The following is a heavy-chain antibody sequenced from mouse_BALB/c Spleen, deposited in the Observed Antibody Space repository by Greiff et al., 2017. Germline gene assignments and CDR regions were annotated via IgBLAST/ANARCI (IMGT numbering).Heavy chain of an antibody. Sequence: VQGVESGPDLVAPSQSLSITCTVSGFSLTSYGVHWVRQPPGKGLEWLVVIWSDGSTTYNSALKSRLSISKDNSKSQVFLKMNSLQTDDTAMYYCARHGYFLYYAMDYWGQGTSVTVSS. D-gene: IGHD2-3*01. CDR2: IWSDGST. V-gene: IGHV2-6-2*01. CDR1: GFSLTSYG. CDR3: ARHGYFLYYAMDY. J-gene: IGHJ4*01.